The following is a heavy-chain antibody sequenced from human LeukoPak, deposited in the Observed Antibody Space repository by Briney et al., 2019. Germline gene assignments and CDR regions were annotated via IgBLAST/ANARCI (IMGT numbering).Heavy chain of an antibody. V-gene: IGHV1-8*01. J-gene: IGHJ3*02. CDR3: ARGPGIGNWAEEATAFDI. D-gene: IGHD1-14*01. Sequence: ASVKVSCKASGYTFTSYDINWVRQATGQGLEWMGWMNPNSGNTGYAQKFQGRVTMTRNTSISTAYMELSSLRSEDTAVYYCARGPGIGNWAEEATAFDIWGQGTMVTVSS. CDR2: MNPNSGNT. CDR1: GYTFTSYD.